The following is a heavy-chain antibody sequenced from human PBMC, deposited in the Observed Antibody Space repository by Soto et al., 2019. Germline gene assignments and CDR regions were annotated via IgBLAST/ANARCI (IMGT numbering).Heavy chain of an antibody. CDR1: GGPISSGDDF. Sequence: QVQLQESGPGLVKPSQTLSLTCTVSGGPISSGDDFWTWIRQPPGKGLEWIGYIYYSGSTYYNPSLKSRLTMSVDTSKNQFSLKLSSVTAADTAVYYCARDRAKWKDYYYYGMDVWGQGTTVTVSS. CDR3: ARDRAKWKDYYYYGMDV. CDR2: IYYSGST. D-gene: IGHD1-20*01. V-gene: IGHV4-30-4*01. J-gene: IGHJ6*02.